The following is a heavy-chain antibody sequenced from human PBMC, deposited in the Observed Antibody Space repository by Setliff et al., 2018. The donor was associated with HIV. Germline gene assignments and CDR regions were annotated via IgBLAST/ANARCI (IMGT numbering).Heavy chain of an antibody. D-gene: IGHD3-10*01. Sequence: ASVKVSCKASGYTFTTYSLHWVRQAPGQSLEWMGWINVRDGVTKYSQELQGRITITRDTSANTAYMDLRSLRSDDTAVYFCARGALLAAFDFDHWGHGTLVTVSS. CDR2: INVRDGVT. CDR3: ARGALLAAFDFDH. V-gene: IGHV1-3*01. J-gene: IGHJ4*01. CDR1: GYTFTTYS.